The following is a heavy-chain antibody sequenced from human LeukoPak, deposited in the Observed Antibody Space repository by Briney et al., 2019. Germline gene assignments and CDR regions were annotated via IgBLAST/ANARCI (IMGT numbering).Heavy chain of an antibody. CDR3: ARDVGSGSYSASDS. CDR1: GFTFSSYE. J-gene: IGHJ4*02. CDR2: ISSSGSTI. V-gene: IGHV3-48*03. D-gene: IGHD3-10*01. Sequence: GGSLSLSCAASGFTFSSYEMNWVRQAPGKGLEWVSYISSSGSTIYYADSVKGRFTISRHNVKNSLYLQMNSLRAEDTAVYYCARDVGSGSYSASDSWGQGTLATVSS.